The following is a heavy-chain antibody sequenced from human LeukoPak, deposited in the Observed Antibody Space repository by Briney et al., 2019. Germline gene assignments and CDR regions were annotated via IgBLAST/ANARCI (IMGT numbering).Heavy chain of an antibody. CDR1: GYSFSDYS. J-gene: IGHJ4*02. Sequence: GASVKVSCKASGYSFSDYSMHWVRQAPGQGLEWMGRINSNSGGTSYAQNFQGRVTMTRDTSISTAYMEVSGLTSEDTAVYYCARGGSGSGYLYYFDSWGQGTLVSVSS. CDR3: ARGGSGSGYLYYFDS. V-gene: IGHV1-2*06. CDR2: INSNSGGT. D-gene: IGHD3-10*01.